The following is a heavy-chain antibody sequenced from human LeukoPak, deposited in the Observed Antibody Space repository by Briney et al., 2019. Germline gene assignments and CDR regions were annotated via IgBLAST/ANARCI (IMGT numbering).Heavy chain of an antibody. V-gene: IGHV1-69*13. CDR1: GGTFSSYA. D-gene: IGHD3-22*01. Sequence: ASVKVSCKASGGTFSSYAISWVRQALGQGLEWMGGIIPIFGTANYAQKFQGRVTITADESTSTAYMELSSLRSEDTAVYYCARAVFYDSSGYYSSYYFDYWGQGTLVTVSS. J-gene: IGHJ4*02. CDR3: ARAVFYDSSGYYSSYYFDY. CDR2: IIPIFGTA.